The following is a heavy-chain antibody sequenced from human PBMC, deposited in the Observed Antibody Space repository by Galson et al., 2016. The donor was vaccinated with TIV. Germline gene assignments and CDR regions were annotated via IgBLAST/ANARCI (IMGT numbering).Heavy chain of an antibody. CDR1: GFMFSNFE. Sequence: SLRLSCAASGFMFSNFEMNWVRQAPGKGLEWVSYMNDTGSNIQYADSVKGRFTISRDNAKNSLYLQMNRLRVEDTAVYYCARERPGTRGDALDMWAKGQWSPSLQ. J-gene: IGHJ3*02. D-gene: IGHD1-1*01. CDR3: ARERPGTRGDALDM. CDR2: MNDTGSNI. V-gene: IGHV3-48*03.